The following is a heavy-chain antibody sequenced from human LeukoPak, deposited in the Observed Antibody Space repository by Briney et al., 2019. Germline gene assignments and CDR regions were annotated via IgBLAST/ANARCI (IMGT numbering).Heavy chain of an antibody. D-gene: IGHD3-10*01. CDR3: ARLWGSDY. J-gene: IGHJ4*02. V-gene: IGHV4-59*12. Sequence: SETLSLTCTVSGGSISSYYWSWIRQPPGKGLEWIGYIYYSGSTNYNPSLKSRVTISVDTSKNQFSLKLSSVTAADTAVYYCARLWGSDYWGQGTLVTVSS. CDR2: IYYSGST. CDR1: GGSISSYY.